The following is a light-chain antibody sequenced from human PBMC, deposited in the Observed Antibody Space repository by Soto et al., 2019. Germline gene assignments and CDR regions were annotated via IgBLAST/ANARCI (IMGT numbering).Light chain of an antibody. Sequence: SYELTQPPSVSVSPGQTASITCSGDKLGDKYACWYRQKPGQSPVLVIYQDSKRPSGIPERFSGSNSGNTATLTISGTQAMDEADYYCQAWDSSTLYVFGTGTKLTVL. V-gene: IGLV3-1*01. CDR2: QDS. CDR1: KLGDKY. CDR3: QAWDSSTLYV. J-gene: IGLJ1*01.